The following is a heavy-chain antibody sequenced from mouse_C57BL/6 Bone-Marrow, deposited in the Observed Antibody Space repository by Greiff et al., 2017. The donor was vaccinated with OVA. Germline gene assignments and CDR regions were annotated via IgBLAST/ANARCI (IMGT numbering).Heavy chain of an antibody. CDR2: IHPNSGST. CDR3: SRPYDYARDYYAMDY. CDR1: GYTFTSYW. V-gene: IGHV1-64*01. J-gene: IGHJ4*01. D-gene: IGHD2-4*01. Sequence: VQLKQPGAELVKPGASVKLSCKASGYTFTSYWMHWVNQRPGQGLEWIGMIHPNSGSTNYNEKFKSKATLTVDKSSSTAYMQLSSLTSEDSAVYYSSRPYDYARDYYAMDYWGQGTSVTVSA.